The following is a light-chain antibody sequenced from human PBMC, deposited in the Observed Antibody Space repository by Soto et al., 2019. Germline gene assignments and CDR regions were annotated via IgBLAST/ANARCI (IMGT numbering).Light chain of an antibody. CDR2: GAS. J-gene: IGKJ1*01. CDR1: QSVSNN. Sequence: EIVMTQSPATLSVSPGERATLSCRASQSVSNNLAWYQQKPGQAPRLLIYGASTRATGIPARFSSSGSGTEFTLTISSLQSEDFALYYCQQYNNWPRTFGQGTKVDIK. V-gene: IGKV3-15*01. CDR3: QQYNNWPRT.